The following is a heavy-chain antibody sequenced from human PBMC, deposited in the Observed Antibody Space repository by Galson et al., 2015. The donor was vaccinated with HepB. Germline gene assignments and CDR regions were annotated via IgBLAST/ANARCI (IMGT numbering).Heavy chain of an antibody. CDR3: VRQPYYYDALTGYYRVTYYFDY. V-gene: IGHV5-10-1*01. J-gene: IGHJ4*02. Sequence: SGAEVKKPGESLRISCKTSGYNFTNYWVSWVRQMPGKGPEWMGKIDPTDSYTNYSPSFQGHVTISTDKSVSTAYLQWNSLKASDTAIYYCVRQPYYYDALTGYYRVTYYFDYWGPGALVTVSS. CDR2: IDPTDSYT. D-gene: IGHD3-9*01. CDR1: GYNFTNYW.